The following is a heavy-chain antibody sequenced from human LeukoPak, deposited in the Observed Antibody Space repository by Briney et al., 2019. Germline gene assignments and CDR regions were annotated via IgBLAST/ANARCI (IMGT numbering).Heavy chain of an antibody. CDR1: GYTFTSYG. J-gene: IGHJ4*02. D-gene: IGHD3-22*01. CDR2: MNPNSGNT. V-gene: IGHV1-8*02. Sequence: GASVKVSCKASGYTFTSYGISWVRQAPGQGLEWMGWMNPNSGNTGYAQKFQGRVTMTRNTSISTAYMELSSLRSEDTAVYYCARGTQYYDSSGAHGDYWGQGTLVTVSS. CDR3: ARGTQYYDSSGAHGDY.